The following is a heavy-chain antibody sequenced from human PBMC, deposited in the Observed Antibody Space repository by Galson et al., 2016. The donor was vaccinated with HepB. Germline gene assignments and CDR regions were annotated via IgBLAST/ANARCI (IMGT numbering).Heavy chain of an antibody. J-gene: IGHJ4*02. CDR1: GFPFSKYW. D-gene: IGHD6-13*01. CDR3: TRVHREGIAAAGFQI. CDR2: INTDGSST. Sequence: SLRLSCAASGFPFSKYWMHWVRQAPGKGLVWVSRINTDGSSTTYADSVQGRFTISRDNAKNTMYLQMNSLRAEDTALYYCTRVHREGIAAAGFQIWGQGTLVTVSS. V-gene: IGHV3-74*01.